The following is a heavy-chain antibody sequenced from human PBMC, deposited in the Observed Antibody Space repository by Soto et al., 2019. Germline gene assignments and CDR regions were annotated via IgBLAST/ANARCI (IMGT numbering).Heavy chain of an antibody. J-gene: IGHJ4*02. D-gene: IGHD3-16*01. Sequence: GGSLRLSCAASGFTFSAHYMDWVRQAPGKGREWVGRIRNRGQSHIADYAASVKGRFTMSRDDSENSLHLQMNSLKTEDTAVYYCARDTYTALDYWGQGXLVTVYS. CDR2: IRNRGQSHIA. CDR3: ARDTYTALDY. V-gene: IGHV3-72*01. CDR1: GFTFSAHY.